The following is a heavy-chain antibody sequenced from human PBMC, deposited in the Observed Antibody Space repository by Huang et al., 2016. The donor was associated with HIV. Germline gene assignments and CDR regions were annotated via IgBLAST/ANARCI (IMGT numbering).Heavy chain of an antibody. J-gene: IGHJ4*02. CDR1: GFMFSTFG. Sequence: QVHLEESGGGVVQPGRPLRLSCTASGFMFSTFGIDWVRQGPGKRRGGVAGISNDGSRKYYVDSVKGRFTISRDNSKNIVYLQMNSLRPEDTAVYYCAKPSGDYEFFDFWGQGTVVTVSS. D-gene: IGHD4-17*01. CDR2: ISNDGSRK. CDR3: AKPSGDYEFFDF. V-gene: IGHV3-30*18.